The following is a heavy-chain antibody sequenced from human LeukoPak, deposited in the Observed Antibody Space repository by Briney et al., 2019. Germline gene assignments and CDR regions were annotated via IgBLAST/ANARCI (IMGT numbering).Heavy chain of an antibody. J-gene: IGHJ3*02. CDR2: INYSGST. CDR1: GGSISNYY. CDR3: ARDASGLDAFDI. Sequence: SETLSLTCTVSGGSISNYYWSWIRQPPGKGLEWIAYINYSGSTNYNPSLKSRVTISVDTSKNQFSLKLSSVTAADTAVYYCARDASGLDAFDIWGQGTMVTVSS. V-gene: IGHV4-59*01. D-gene: IGHD1-26*01.